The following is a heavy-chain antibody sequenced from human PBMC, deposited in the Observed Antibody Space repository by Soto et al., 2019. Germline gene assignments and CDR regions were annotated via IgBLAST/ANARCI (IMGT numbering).Heavy chain of an antibody. J-gene: IGHJ6*02. CDR2: ISSSSSTI. D-gene: IGHD1-26*01. Sequence: GGSLRLSCAASGFTFSSYSMNWVRQAPGKGLEWVSYISSSSSTIYYADSVKGRFTISRDNAKNSLYLQMNSLRDEDTAVYYCAREWELLYPPRYYYYGMDVWGQGTTVTVSS. CDR1: GFTFSSYS. CDR3: AREWELLYPPRYYYYGMDV. V-gene: IGHV3-48*02.